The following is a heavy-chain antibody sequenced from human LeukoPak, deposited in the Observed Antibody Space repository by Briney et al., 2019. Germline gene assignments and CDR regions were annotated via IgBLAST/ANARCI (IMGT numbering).Heavy chain of an antibody. Sequence: GGSLRLSCAASGFTFSSYSMNWVRQAPGKGLEWVSYISSSSSTIYDADSVKGRFTISRDNAKNSLYLQMISLRDEDTAVYYCTRVNSGYELDLWGQGSLVTVSS. D-gene: IGHD5-12*01. CDR3: TRVNSGYELDL. CDR1: GFTFSSYS. V-gene: IGHV3-48*02. CDR2: ISSSSSTI. J-gene: IGHJ5*02.